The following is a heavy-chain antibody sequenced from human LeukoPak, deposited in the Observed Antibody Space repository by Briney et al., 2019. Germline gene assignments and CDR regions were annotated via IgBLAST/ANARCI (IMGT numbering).Heavy chain of an antibody. J-gene: IGHJ4*02. CDR3: ARDVGGYSYAENDY. V-gene: IGHV3-30*04. CDR1: GFTFSSYA. CDR2: ISYDGSDK. Sequence: GGSLRLSCAASGFTFSSYAMHWVRQAPGKGLEWVAVISYDGSDKYYADSVKGRFTISRDNSKNTLYLQMNSLRAEDTAVYYCARDVGGYSYAENDYWGQGTLVTVSS. D-gene: IGHD5-18*01.